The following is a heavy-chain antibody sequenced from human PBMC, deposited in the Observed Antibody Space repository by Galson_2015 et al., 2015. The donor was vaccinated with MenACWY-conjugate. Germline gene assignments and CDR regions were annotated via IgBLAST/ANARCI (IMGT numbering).Heavy chain of an antibody. CDR3: ARDAGRDIVVVPAAISNYYYYGMDV. CDR2: ISSSSSYI. D-gene: IGHD2-2*02. CDR1: GFTFSSYS. J-gene: IGHJ6*02. Sequence: GSLRLSCAASGFTFSSYSMNWVRQAPGKGLEWVSSISSSSSYIYYADSVKGRFTISRDNAKNSLYLQMNSLRAEDTAVYYCARDAGRDIVVVPAAISNYYYYGMDVWGQGTTVTVSS. V-gene: IGHV3-21*01.